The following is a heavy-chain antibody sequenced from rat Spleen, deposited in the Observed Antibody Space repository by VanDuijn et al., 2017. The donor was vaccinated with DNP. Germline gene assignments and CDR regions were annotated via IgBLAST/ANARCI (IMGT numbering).Heavy chain of an antibody. J-gene: IGHJ4*01. CDR1: GFTFSNYD. V-gene: IGHV5S11*01. D-gene: IGHD1-11*01. CDR2: ISTGGGNT. Sequence: EVQLVESGGGLVQPGRSLKLSCAASGFTFSNYDMAWVRQAPTKGLEWVASISTGGGNTYYRDSVEGRFTISRDNAKSTLYLQMDSLRSEETATYYCARHGEVPTRFAMDAWGQGISVTVSS. CDR3: ARHGEVPTRFAMDA.